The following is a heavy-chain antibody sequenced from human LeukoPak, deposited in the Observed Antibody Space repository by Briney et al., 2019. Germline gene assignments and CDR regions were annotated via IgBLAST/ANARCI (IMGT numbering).Heavy chain of an antibody. CDR2: IYYSGST. CDR3: ARSEEIRYFDWLSFDY. V-gene: IGHV4-39*01. CDR1: GDSISSSRSY. J-gene: IGHJ4*02. D-gene: IGHD3-9*01. Sequence: SETLSLTCTVSGDSISSSRSYWGWIRQPPGKGLEWIGSIYYSGSTYYNTSLKSRVTISVDTSKNQFSLNLNSVTAADTAVYYCARSEEIRYFDWLSFDYWGQGTLVTVSS.